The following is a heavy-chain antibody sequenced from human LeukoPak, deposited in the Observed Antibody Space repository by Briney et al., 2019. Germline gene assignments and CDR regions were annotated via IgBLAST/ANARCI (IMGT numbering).Heavy chain of an antibody. D-gene: IGHD3/OR15-3a*01. J-gene: IGHJ4*02. CDR3: TTDIWTYSARDY. V-gene: IGHV3-15*01. CDR2: IKNRPDGGTT. Sequence: GGSLRLSCAASGFTFSEAWMNWVRQAPGKGLEWVGHIKNRPDGGTTDYAAPVKGRFTISRDDSKKTLYLQMNGLKTEDTAVYYCTTDIWTYSARDYWGQGTLVTVSS. CDR1: GFTFSEAW.